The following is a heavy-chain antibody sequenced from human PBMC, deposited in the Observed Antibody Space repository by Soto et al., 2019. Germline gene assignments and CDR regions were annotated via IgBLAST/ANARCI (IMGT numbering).Heavy chain of an antibody. CDR3: ARGGEPLGYYVLDV. Sequence: SETLSLTCSVSGGSVRSGNHFWNWIRQPPGRGLEWLGYMYYTGVTNYNPSLKSRVSMSVDTSKDQFSLNLTSLTAADTPVYYCARGGEPLGYYVLDVWGQGSTVTVS. J-gene: IGHJ6*02. V-gene: IGHV4-61*01. CDR1: GGSVRSGNHF. D-gene: IGHD3-10*02. CDR2: MYYTGVT.